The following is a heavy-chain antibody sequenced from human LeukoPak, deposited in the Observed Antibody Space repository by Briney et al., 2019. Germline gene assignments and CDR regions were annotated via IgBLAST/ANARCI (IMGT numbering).Heavy chain of an antibody. V-gene: IGHV1-69*04. J-gene: IGHJ5*02. Sequence: GASVKVSCKASGGTFSSYAISWVRQAPGQGLEWMGRIIPILGIANYAQKFQGRVTITADKSTSTAYMELSSLRSEDTAVYYCARAASGATINHWGQGTLVTVSS. CDR1: GGTFSSYA. CDR2: IIPILGIA. D-gene: IGHD5-24*01. CDR3: ARAASGATINH.